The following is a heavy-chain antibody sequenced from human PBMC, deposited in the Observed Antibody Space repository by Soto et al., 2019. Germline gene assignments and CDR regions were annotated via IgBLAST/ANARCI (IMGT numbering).Heavy chain of an antibody. D-gene: IGHD3-10*01. J-gene: IGHJ4*02. CDR2: ISAYNGNT. V-gene: IGHV1-18*01. CDR1: GYTFTSYG. CDR3: ARDHRWVLPGFGY. Sequence: VSVKVSCKASGYTFTSYGISWVRQAPGQGLERMGWISAYNGNTNYAQKLQGRVTMTTDTSTSTAYMELRSLRSDDTDVYYYARDHRWVLPGFGYWGQGSLVAVSS.